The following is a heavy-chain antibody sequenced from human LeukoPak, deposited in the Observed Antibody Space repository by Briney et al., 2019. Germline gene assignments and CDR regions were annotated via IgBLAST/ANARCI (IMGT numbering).Heavy chain of an antibody. V-gene: IGHV3-74*01. CDR1: GFTFSFNS. CDR2: IKRDGSGT. Sequence: GGSLRLSCTASGFTFSFNSMHWVRQGPGKGLVWVSRIKRDGSGTTYADSVKGRVTISRDNAKNTLYLQMNSLRAEDTAVYYCASGKPYYYDSSGSYGMDVWGQGTTVTVSS. CDR3: ASGKPYYYDSSGSYGMDV. D-gene: IGHD3-22*01. J-gene: IGHJ6*02.